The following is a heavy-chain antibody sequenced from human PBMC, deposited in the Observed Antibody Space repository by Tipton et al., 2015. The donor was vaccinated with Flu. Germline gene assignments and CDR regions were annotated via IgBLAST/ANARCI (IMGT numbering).Heavy chain of an antibody. CDR2: IHSSGTT. Sequence: TLSLTCTVSGGSISSGGYYWGWVRQPPGKGLEWIGTIHSSGTTYYNPSLKSRVTMSVDTSKNQFSLKLTSVTAADTSVYYCARLWGLLEAIDHWGQGTLVTVSS. CDR3: ARLWGLLEAIDH. V-gene: IGHV4-39*01. D-gene: IGHD1-26*01. CDR1: GGSISSGGYY. J-gene: IGHJ4*02.